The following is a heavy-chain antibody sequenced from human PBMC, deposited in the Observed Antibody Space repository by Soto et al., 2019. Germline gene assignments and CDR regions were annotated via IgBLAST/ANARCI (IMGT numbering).Heavy chain of an antibody. Sequence: SETLSLTCTVSGGSISSYYWSWIRQPPGKGLEWIGYIYYSGSTNYNPSLKSRVTISVDTSKNQFSLKLSSVTAADTAVYYCSRGSGYCSGGSCYTYYMDVWGKGTTVTVSS. J-gene: IGHJ6*03. D-gene: IGHD2-15*01. CDR1: GGSISSYY. V-gene: IGHV4-59*08. CDR2: IYYSGST. CDR3: SRGSGYCSGGSCYTYYMDV.